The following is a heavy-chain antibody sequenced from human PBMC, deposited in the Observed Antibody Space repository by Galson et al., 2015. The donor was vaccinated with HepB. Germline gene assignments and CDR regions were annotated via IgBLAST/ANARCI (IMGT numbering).Heavy chain of an antibody. D-gene: IGHD3-16*01. Sequence: ETLSLTCTVSGGSISSSSYYWGWIRQPPGKGLEWIGSIYYSGSTYYNPSLKSRVTISVDTSKNQFSLKLSSVTAADTAVYYCARLGDRDYFDYWGQGTLVTVSS. CDR2: IYYSGST. CDR3: ARLGDRDYFDY. J-gene: IGHJ4*02. CDR1: GGSISSSSYY. V-gene: IGHV4-39*07.